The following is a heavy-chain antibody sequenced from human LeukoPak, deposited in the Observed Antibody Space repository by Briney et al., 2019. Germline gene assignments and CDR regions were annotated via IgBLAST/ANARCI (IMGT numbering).Heavy chain of an antibody. Sequence: RASVKVPCKASGYTFTGYYMHWVRQAPGQGLEWMGRINPNNGATNYAQKLQGRVTITGDTSISTAYMELSSLRSDDTAVYYCTRESGSYHGNDYWGQGTLVTVSS. CDR3: TRESGSYHGNDY. V-gene: IGHV1-2*06. CDR2: INPNNGAT. J-gene: IGHJ4*02. CDR1: GYTFTGYY. D-gene: IGHD1-26*01.